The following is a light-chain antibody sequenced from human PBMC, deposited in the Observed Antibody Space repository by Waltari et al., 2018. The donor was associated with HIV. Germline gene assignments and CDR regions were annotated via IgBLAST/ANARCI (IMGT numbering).Light chain of an antibody. J-gene: IGLJ1*01. CDR1: SSDVGSYNS. CDR3: CSYAGSNTYL. CDR2: DFS. V-gene: IGLV2-23*02. Sequence: QSALTQPASVSGFPGQSITISCTGSSSDVGSYNSVPWYQQHPGKAPKLLIYDFSKRPSGVSNRFSGSKSGNTASLTISGLQAEDEADYYCCSYAGSNTYLFGTGTEVTVL.